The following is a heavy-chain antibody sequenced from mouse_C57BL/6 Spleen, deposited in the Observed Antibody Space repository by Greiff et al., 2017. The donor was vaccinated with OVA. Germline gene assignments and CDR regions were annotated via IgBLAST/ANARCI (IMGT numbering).Heavy chain of an antibody. Sequence: QVQLQQPGAELVMPGASVKLSCKASGYTFTSYWITWVKQRPGQGLEWIGDIYPGSGSTNYNEKFKSKATLTVDTSSSTAYMQLSSLTSEDSAVYYCARGRENDGAWFAYWGQGTLVTVSA. D-gene: IGHD2-3*01. CDR2: IYPGSGST. V-gene: IGHV1-55*01. J-gene: IGHJ3*01. CDR3: ARGRENDGAWFAY. CDR1: GYTFTSYW.